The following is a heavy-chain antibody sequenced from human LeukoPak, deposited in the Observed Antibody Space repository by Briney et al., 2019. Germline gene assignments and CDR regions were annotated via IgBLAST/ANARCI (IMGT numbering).Heavy chain of an antibody. CDR2: IIPIFGTA. J-gene: IGHJ4*02. D-gene: IGHD1-14*01. CDR3: ASPGFGDPGTFLGRFDY. Sequence: GASVKVSCKPSGYTFISYGISWVRQAPGQGLEWMGGIIPIFGTANYAQKFQGRVTITADESTSTAYMELSSLRSEDTAVYYCASPGFGDPGTFLGRFDYWGQGTLVTVSS. V-gene: IGHV1-69*13. CDR1: GYTFISYG.